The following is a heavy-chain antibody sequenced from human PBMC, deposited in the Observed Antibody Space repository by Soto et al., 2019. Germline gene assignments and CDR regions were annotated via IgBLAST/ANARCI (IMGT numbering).Heavy chain of an antibody. CDR3: AKEIAVADQFDY. D-gene: IGHD6-19*01. V-gene: IGHV3-30*18. CDR1: GFTFSHYG. Sequence: GGSLRLSCAASGFTFSHYGIHWVRQAPGKGLEWVAVISSDGTKQYYADSVKGRFTISRDSSKNTLYLQMYSLRTDDTAVYYCAKEIAVADQFDYWGQGALVTVS. CDR2: ISSDGTKQ. J-gene: IGHJ4*02.